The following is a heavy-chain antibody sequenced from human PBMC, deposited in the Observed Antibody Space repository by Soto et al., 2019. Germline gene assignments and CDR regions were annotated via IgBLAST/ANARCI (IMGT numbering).Heavy chain of an antibody. D-gene: IGHD6-13*01. J-gene: IGHJ4*02. CDR1: GGSISSYY. V-gene: IGHV4-59*01. CDR3: ARGSYSSSYPFDY. Sequence: SETLSLTCTVSGGSISSYYWSWIRQPPGKGLEWIGYIYYSGSTNYNPSLKSRVTISVDTSKNQFSLKLSSVTAADTAVYYCARGSYSSSYPFDYWGQGTLVTVS. CDR2: IYYSGST.